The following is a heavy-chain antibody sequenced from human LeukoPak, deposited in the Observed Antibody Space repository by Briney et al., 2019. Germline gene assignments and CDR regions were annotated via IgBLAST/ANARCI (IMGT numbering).Heavy chain of an antibody. CDR3: AKDQDCISPRSLPRLDY. J-gene: IGHJ4*02. Sequence: GASVKVSCKASGYTFTSYGISWVRQAPGQGLEWMGWISAYNGNTNYAQKLQGRVTMTTDTSTSTAYMELRSLRSDDTAVYYCAKDQDCISPRSLPRLDYWGQGTLVTVSS. CDR2: ISAYNGNT. CDR1: GYTFTSYG. V-gene: IGHV1-18*01. D-gene: IGHD2-2*01.